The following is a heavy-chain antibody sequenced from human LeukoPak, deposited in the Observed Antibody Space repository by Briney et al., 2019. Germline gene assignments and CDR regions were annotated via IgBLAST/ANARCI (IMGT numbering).Heavy chain of an antibody. CDR1: GYTFSHYG. V-gene: IGHV1-18*01. Sequence: ASVKVSCKASGYTFSHYGISWVRQAPGQGLEWMGWISAYSGNTKHAQKFQGRVTMTTDTSTSTAYMDLRSLRSDDTAMYYCARDRVGADFGFWGQGTLVTVSS. CDR3: ARDRVGADFGF. J-gene: IGHJ4*02. D-gene: IGHD1-26*01. CDR2: ISAYSGNT.